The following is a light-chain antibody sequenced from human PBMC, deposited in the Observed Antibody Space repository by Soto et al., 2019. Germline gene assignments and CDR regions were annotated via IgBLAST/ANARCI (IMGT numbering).Light chain of an antibody. CDR1: QDISNY. J-gene: IGKJ3*01. CDR2: DAS. V-gene: IGKV1-33*01. Sequence: DIQMTQSPSSLSASVGDRVTITCQASQDISNYLNRYQQKPGKAPKLLIYDASNLETGVPSRFSGSGSGTDFTFTISNLQPEDIATYYCQQYDNPLFTFGPGTKVDIK. CDR3: QQYDNPLFT.